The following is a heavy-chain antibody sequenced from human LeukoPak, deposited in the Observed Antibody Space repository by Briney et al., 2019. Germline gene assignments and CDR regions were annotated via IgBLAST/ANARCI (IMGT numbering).Heavy chain of an antibody. V-gene: IGHV4-59*01. D-gene: IGHD1-1*01. Sequence: KPSETLSLTCTVSGGSISSYYWSWIRQPPGKGLEWIGYIYYSGSTNYNPSLKSRVTISVDTSKNQFSLKLSSLTAADTAVYYCARGTYGSSRQLEHFDYWGQGTLVTVSS. J-gene: IGHJ4*02. CDR2: IYYSGST. CDR3: ARGTYGSSRQLEHFDY. CDR1: GGSISSYY.